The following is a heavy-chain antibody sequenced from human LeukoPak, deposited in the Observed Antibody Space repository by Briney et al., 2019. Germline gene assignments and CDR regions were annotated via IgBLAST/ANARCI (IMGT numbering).Heavy chain of an antibody. D-gene: IGHD3-10*01. V-gene: IGHV4-59*08. CDR1: GGSISSYY. CDR3: PITMLRGGFDAFDI. J-gene: IGHJ3*02. CDR2: IYYSGST. Sequence: PSETLSLTCTVSGGSISSYYWSWIRQPPGKGLEWIGYIYYSGSTNYNPSLKSRVTISVDTSKNQFSLKLSSVTAADTAVYYCPITMLRGGFDAFDIWGQGTMVTVSS.